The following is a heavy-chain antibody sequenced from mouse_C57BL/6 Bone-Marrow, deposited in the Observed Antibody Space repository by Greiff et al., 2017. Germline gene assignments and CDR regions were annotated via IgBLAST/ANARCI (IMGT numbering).Heavy chain of an antibody. CDR1: GFNIKDDY. V-gene: IGHV14-4*01. CDR2: IDPENGDT. Sequence: EVQLQQSGAELVRPGASVKLSCTASGFNIKDDYMHWVKQRPEQGLEWIGWIDPENGDTEYASKFQGKATITADKSSSTAYMQLSSLTSEDSAVYFCARGYGSSFDYWGQGTTLTVSS. CDR3: ARGYGSSFDY. D-gene: IGHD1-1*01. J-gene: IGHJ2*01.